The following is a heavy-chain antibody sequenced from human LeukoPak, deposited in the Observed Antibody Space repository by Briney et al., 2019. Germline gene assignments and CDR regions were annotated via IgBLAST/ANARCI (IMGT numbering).Heavy chain of an antibody. Sequence: LRLSCAASGFTFSSYWMHWVRQPPGKGLEWIGYMYYNGDTYYNPSLESRVTISLDTSKNQFSLRLSSVTAADTAVYYCASPRTPYYFEYWGQGTLVTVSS. D-gene: IGHD2-15*01. V-gene: IGHV4-30-4*08. CDR1: GFTFSSYW. J-gene: IGHJ4*02. CDR3: ASPRTPYYFEY. CDR2: MYYNGDT.